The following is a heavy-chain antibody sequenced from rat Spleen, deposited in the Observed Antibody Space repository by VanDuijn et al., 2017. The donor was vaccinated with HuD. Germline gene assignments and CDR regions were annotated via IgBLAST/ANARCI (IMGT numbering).Heavy chain of an antibody. CDR1: GFTFSNYG. CDR3: ARSNGYGPFDY. V-gene: IGHV2S35*01. J-gene: IGHJ2*01. CDR2: IWSGGST. D-gene: IGHD1-3*01. Sequence: VQLVESGGGLVQPGRSLKLSCAASGFTFSNYGMAWVRQPPGKGLEWIGEIWSGGSTHYNPALKSRLSISRDTSKSQVFLKMNSLQTEDTAMYFCARSNGYGPFDYWGQGVMVTVSS.